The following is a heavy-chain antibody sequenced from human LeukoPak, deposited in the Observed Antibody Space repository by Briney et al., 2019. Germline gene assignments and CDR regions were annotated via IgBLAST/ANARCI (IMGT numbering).Heavy chain of an antibody. D-gene: IGHD3-9*01. J-gene: IGHJ4*02. CDR1: GGSTRSYY. CDR2: ISDSGST. V-gene: IGHV4-59*01. Sequence: PSETLSLTCAVSGGSTRSYYWSWIRQPPGKGLEWIGYISDSGSTKYNPSLESRVTISVDTSNNQFSLKLTSVTAADTAVYYCARGGSNYDLLTGSYYFDFWGQGTLVTVSS. CDR3: ARGGSNYDLLTGSYYFDF.